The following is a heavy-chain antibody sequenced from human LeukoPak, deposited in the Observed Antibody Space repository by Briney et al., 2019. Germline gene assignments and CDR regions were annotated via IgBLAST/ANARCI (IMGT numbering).Heavy chain of an antibody. V-gene: IGHV4-59*01. CDR1: GGSISSYY. CDR3: ASVDNWNYYYYMDV. CDR2: IYYSGST. Sequence: PSETLSLTCTVSGGSISSYYWSWIRQPPGKGLEWIGYIYYSGSTNYNPSLKSRVTISVDTSKNQFSLKLSSVTAADTAVYYCASVDNWNYYYYMDVWGKGTTVPVSS. D-gene: IGHD1-20*01. J-gene: IGHJ6*03.